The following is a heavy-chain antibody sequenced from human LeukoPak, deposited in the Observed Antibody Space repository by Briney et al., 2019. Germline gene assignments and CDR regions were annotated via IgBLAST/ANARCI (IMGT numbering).Heavy chain of an antibody. CDR1: GLTFSGYW. Sequence: GGSLRLSCAASGLTFSGYWMSWARQAPGKGLEWVANIKQDGREEYYVDSVRGRFTISRDNAKNSLYLQMNRLRAEDTAVYYCARDTDDFQGLDIWGLGTMVTVSS. CDR3: ARDTDDFQGLDI. CDR2: IKQDGREE. V-gene: IGHV3-7*01. D-gene: IGHD3-3*01. J-gene: IGHJ3*02.